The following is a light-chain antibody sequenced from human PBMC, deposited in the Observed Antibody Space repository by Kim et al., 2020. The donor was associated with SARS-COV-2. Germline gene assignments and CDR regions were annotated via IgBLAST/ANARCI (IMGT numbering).Light chain of an antibody. J-gene: IGLJ3*02. CDR2: YNS. Sequence: QSVLTQPPSASGTPGQTITISCFGSSSNIGSDSVSWYQQFPGTAPKFLMYYNSQRPSGVPDRFSGSKSGTSGSLVISGLQSDDEADYYCATWDDSLNGWVFGGGTQLTVL. CDR1: SSNIGSDS. CDR3: ATWDDSLNGWV. V-gene: IGLV1-44*01.